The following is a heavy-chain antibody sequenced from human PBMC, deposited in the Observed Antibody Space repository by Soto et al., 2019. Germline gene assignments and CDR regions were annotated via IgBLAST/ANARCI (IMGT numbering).Heavy chain of an antibody. D-gene: IGHD4-17*01. CDR3: AKESATVTYYFYGMDV. Sequence: GGSLRLSCVASGFTFSSYGMHWVRQAPGKGLEWVALISYDGSQKYFGVSVKGRFTISRDNSKNTLYLEMNSLRGDDTALYYCAKESATVTYYFYGMDVWGQGTTVTVSS. CDR1: GFTFSSYG. CDR2: ISYDGSQK. V-gene: IGHV3-30*18. J-gene: IGHJ6*02.